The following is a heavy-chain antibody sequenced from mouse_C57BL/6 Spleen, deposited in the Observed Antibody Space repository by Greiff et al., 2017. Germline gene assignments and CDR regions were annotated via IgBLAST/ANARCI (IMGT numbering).Heavy chain of an antibody. D-gene: IGHD1-1*01. V-gene: IGHV5-17*01. CDR3: ARDSTVVYFDY. CDR1: GFTFSDYG. Sequence: DVMLVESGGGLVKPGGSLKLSCAASGFTFSDYGMHWVRQAPEKGLEWVAYISSGSSTIYYADTVKGRFTISRDNAKNTLFLQMTSLRSEDTAMYYCARDSTVVYFDYWGQGTTLTVSS. CDR2: ISSGSSTI. J-gene: IGHJ2*01.